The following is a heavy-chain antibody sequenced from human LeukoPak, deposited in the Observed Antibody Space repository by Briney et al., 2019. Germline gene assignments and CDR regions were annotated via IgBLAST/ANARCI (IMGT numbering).Heavy chain of an antibody. J-gene: IGHJ4*02. CDR1: GYSFTSYW. CDR3: ARRDDSSGYYPNFDY. Sequence: GESLKISCKGSGYSFTSYWIGWVRQMPGKGPEWMGIIYPGDSDTRYSPSFQGQVTISADKSISTAYLQWSSLKASDTAMYYCARRDDSSGYYPNFDYWGQGTLVTVSS. V-gene: IGHV5-51*01. D-gene: IGHD3-22*01. CDR2: IYPGDSDT.